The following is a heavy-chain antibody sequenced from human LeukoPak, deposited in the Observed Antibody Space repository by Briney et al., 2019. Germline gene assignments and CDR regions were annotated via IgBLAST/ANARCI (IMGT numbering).Heavy chain of an antibody. Sequence: GGSLRLSCAASGFISSSYSMNWVRQAPGKGLEWVSSISSSSSYIYYADSVKGRFTISRDNAKNSLYLQMNSLRAEDTAVYYCARGLHYCDSSGSWEYFDYWGQGTLVTVSS. J-gene: IGHJ4*02. CDR1: GFISSSYS. CDR2: ISSSSSYI. V-gene: IGHV3-21*01. CDR3: ARGLHYCDSSGSWEYFDY. D-gene: IGHD3-22*01.